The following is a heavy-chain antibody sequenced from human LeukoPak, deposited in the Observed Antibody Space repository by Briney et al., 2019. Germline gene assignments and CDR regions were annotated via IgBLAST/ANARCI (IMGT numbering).Heavy chain of an antibody. J-gene: IGHJ4*02. V-gene: IGHV4-61*02. CDR1: GGSISSGSYY. CDR3: AGRGVDY. D-gene: IGHD3-10*01. CDR2: IYTSGST. Sequence: SETLSLTCTVSGGSISSGSYYWSWIRQPAGKGLEWIGRIYTSGSTNYNPSLKSRVTISVDTSKNQFSLKLSSVTAADTAVYYCAGRGVDYWGQGTLVTVSS.